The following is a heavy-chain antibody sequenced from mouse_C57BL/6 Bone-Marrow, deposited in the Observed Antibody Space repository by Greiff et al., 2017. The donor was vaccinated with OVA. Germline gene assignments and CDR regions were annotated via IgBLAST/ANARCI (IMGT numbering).Heavy chain of an antibody. CDR1: GFTFSSYA. CDR2: ISSGGDYI. CDR3: SGTRDQTAQPLGMDY. J-gene: IGHJ4*01. D-gene: IGHD3-2*02. Sequence: EVQGVESGEGLVKPGGSLKLSCAASGFTFSSYAMSWVRQTPEKRLEWVAYISSGGDYIYYADTVKGRFTISRDNARNTLYLQMSSLKSEDTAMYYFSGTRDQTAQPLGMDYWGQGTSVTVSS. V-gene: IGHV5-9-1*02.